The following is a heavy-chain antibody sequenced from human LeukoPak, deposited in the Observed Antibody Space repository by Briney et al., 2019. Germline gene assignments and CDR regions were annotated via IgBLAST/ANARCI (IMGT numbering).Heavy chain of an antibody. V-gene: IGHV3-11*04. CDR1: GFTFSDYY. CDR2: ISSSSSTI. D-gene: IGHD3-3*01. CDR3: ARSRYDVVYFDY. Sequence: PGGSLRLSCAASGFTFSDYYMSWIRQAPGKGLHWVSYISSSSSTIYYADSVKGRFTISRDNAKNSLYLQMNSLRAEDTAVYFCARSRYDVVYFDYWGQGTLVTVSS. J-gene: IGHJ4*02.